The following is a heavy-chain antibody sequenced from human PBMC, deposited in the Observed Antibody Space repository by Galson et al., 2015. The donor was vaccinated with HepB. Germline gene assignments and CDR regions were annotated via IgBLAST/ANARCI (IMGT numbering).Heavy chain of an antibody. CDR2: IWYDGSNK. Sequence: SLRLSCAASRFTFSSYGMHWVRQASGKGLEWVAVIWYDGSNKYYADSVKGRFTISRDNSKNTLYLEMNSLRAEDTAVYYCAREMAVVAAASFDIWGQGTMVTVSS. CDR3: AREMAVVAAASFDI. CDR1: RFTFSSYG. V-gene: IGHV3-33*01. J-gene: IGHJ3*02. D-gene: IGHD6-13*01.